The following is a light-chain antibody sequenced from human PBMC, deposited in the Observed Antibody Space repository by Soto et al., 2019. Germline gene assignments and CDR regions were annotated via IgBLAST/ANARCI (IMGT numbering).Light chain of an antibody. CDR2: GAS. CDR1: QSVSSN. Sequence: EMVMTQSPATLSVSPGERAALSCRASQSVSSNLAWYQQKPGQAPRLLIYGASTRAAGIPARFSGSGSGTEFTLTISSVQSEDFAVYYCQRYGSSGTFGQGTKVDIK. J-gene: IGKJ1*01. CDR3: QRYGSSGT. V-gene: IGKV3-15*01.